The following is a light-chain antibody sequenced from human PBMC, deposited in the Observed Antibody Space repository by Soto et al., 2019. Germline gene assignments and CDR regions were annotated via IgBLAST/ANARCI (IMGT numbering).Light chain of an antibody. J-gene: IGKJ3*01. V-gene: IGKV3-20*01. CDR1: QSVNNNY. CDR2: GAS. Sequence: EIVLTQSPGTLALSPGERATLSCRASQSVNNNYLTWYQQKRGQAPRLLIHGASSRATGIPDRFSGSGSGSDFTLTISRLEPEDFAVYYCQQYGSSPFTFGPGTKVGIK. CDR3: QQYGSSPFT.